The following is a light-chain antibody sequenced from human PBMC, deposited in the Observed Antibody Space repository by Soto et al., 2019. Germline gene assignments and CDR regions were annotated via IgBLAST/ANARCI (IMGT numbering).Light chain of an antibody. CDR2: EVV. CDR3: LSYAASDTYV. V-gene: IGLV2-8*01. CDR1: SSDVGGYNS. Sequence: QSALTQPPSASGSPGQSVTISCTGASSDVGGYNSVSWYQQLPGKAPKLMIYEVVKRPSGVPDRFSGSKSGNTASLTISGLQAEDGADYFCLSYAASDTYVFGTGTKVTVL. J-gene: IGLJ1*01.